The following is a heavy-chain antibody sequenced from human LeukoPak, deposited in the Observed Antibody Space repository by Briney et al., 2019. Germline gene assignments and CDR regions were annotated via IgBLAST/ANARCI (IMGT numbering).Heavy chain of an antibody. CDR3: AKADYDILTGYPDY. CDR2: ISWIGGSI. J-gene: IGHJ4*02. CDR1: GFTFAVYA. Sequence: GGSLRLSCAASGFTFAVYAMHWVRQPPGKGLEWVSGISWIGGSIGYADSVRGRLTISRDHAKNSLYLQMNSLRAEDTAMYYCAKADYDILTGYPDYWGQGTLVTVSS. V-gene: IGHV3-9*01. D-gene: IGHD3-9*01.